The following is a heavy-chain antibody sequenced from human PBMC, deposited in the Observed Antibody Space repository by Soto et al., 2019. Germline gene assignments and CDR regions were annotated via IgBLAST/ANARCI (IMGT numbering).Heavy chain of an antibody. CDR1: GGSIDGLY. Sequence: QVQLQESGPGLVKPSETLSLACSVSGGSIDGLYGSRVRQPPGRGLKWIGWIYYSGTTTYYPTLKSRVTMSVDTSKNQFSLDLSSVTPAATAIYYCVRLRNHYYMDVWGRGTTVAVSS. CDR3: VRLRNHYYMDV. CDR2: IYYSGTT. J-gene: IGHJ6*03. V-gene: IGHV4-59*08.